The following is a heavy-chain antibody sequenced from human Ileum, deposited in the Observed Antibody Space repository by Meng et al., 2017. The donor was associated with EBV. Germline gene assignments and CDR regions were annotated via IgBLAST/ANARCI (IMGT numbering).Heavy chain of an antibody. J-gene: IGHJ4*02. V-gene: IGHV4-39*01. CDR2: ICYTDYT. Sequence: LALQGSGPGWVKPSETLSLTCSVSGGSISSSNYCWGWIRQPPGKGLEWIQSICYTDYTYYNPSLKSRVTISADKSKNQFSLRLNSLTAADTAVYYCAMGPDYAKTGYWGQGTLVTVSS. CDR3: AMGPDYAKTGY. CDR1: GGSISSSNYC. D-gene: IGHD4-17*01.